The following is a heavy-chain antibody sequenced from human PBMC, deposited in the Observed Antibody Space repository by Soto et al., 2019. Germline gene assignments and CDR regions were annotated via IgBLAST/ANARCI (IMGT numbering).Heavy chain of an antibody. CDR1: GGSISSGDYY. Sequence: PSETLSLTCTVSGGSISSGDYYWSWIRQPPGTRLEWIGEINHSGSTNYNPSLKSRVTISVDTSKNQFSLKLTSVTAADTAVYYCARDKITGLFDYWGQGTLVTVSS. CDR3: ARDKITGLFDY. D-gene: IGHD2-8*02. CDR2: INHSGST. J-gene: IGHJ4*02. V-gene: IGHV4-39*07.